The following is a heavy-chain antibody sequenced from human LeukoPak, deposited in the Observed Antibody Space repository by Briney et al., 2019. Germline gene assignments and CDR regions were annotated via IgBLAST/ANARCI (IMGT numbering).Heavy chain of an antibody. CDR1: GFTFRNFW. CDR2: IKQDGSEK. D-gene: IGHD6-13*01. Sequence: GGSLRLSCAASGFTFRNFWMTWVRQAPGKGLEWVANIKQDGSEKHYVDSVKGRFTISRDNSKNTLYLQMNSLRAEDTAVYYCARADTSSWKAPFDYWGQGTLVTVSS. V-gene: IGHV3-7*01. J-gene: IGHJ4*02. CDR3: ARADTSSWKAPFDY.